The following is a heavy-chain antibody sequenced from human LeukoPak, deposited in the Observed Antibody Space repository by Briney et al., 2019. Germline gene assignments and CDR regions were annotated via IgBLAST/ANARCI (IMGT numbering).Heavy chain of an antibody. CDR1: GFTFSDYW. J-gene: IGHJ4*02. Sequence: GGSLRLSCAASGFTFSDYWMSRVRQAPGRGLEWVANIKQDGSEQCYVDSVKGRFTIARGNVKNSLYLQMNSLRAEDTAVYYCARDLVRDWGQGTLVTVSS. CDR2: IKQDGSEQ. V-gene: IGHV3-7*05. D-gene: IGHD3-10*02. CDR3: ARDLVRD.